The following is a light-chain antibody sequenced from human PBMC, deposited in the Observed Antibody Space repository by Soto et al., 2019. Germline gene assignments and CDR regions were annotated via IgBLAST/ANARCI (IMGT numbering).Light chain of an antibody. CDR2: DVS. V-gene: IGLV2-14*01. Sequence: QSALTQPASVSGSPVQSITISCTGTSRDVGGYNYVSWYQQRPGTAPKLMIYDVSNRPSGVSDRFSGSKSGNTASLTISGLQAEDEADYYCSSYSNSTTLYVFGTGTKVTVL. CDR3: SSYSNSTTLYV. CDR1: SRDVGGYNY. J-gene: IGLJ1*01.